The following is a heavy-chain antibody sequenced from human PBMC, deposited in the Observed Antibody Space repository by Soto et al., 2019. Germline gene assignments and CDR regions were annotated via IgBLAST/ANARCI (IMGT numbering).Heavy chain of an antibody. CDR2: IKQDGSEK. CDR1: GFTFSSYW. J-gene: IGHJ4*02. CDR3: ARARYDYIWGSYRYPGYYFDY. V-gene: IGHV3-7*01. D-gene: IGHD3-16*02. Sequence: EVQLVESGGGLVQPGGSLRLSCAASGFTFSSYWMSWVRQAPGKGLEWVANIKQDGSEKYYVDSVKGRFTISRDNAKNSLYLQMNSLRAEDTAVYYCARARYDYIWGSYRYPGYYFDYWAREPWSPSPQ.